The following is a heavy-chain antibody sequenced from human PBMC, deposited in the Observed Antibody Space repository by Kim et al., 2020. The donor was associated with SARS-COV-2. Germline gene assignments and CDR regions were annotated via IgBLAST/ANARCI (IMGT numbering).Heavy chain of an antibody. CDR3: AREMEMTDRLGWVEGASYNYYGMDV. CDR2: IWYDGSIK. CDR1: GFTFSSYG. D-gene: IGHD6-19*01. Sequence: GGSLRLSCAASGFTFSSYGMYWVRQAPGKGLEWVAVIWYDGSIKYHADSVKGRFTISRDNSKNTLYLQMNSLRAEDTAVYYCAREMEMTDRLGWVEGASYNYYGMDVWGQGTTVTVSS. V-gene: IGHV3-33*07. J-gene: IGHJ6*02.